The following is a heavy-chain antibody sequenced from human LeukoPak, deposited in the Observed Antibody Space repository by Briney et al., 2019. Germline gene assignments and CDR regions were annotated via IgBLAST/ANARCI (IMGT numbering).Heavy chain of an antibody. CDR1: GYTFTSYD. D-gene: IGHD3-3*01. V-gene: IGHV1-8*01. CDR3: AYYDFWSGLYGFDP. CDR2: MNPNSGNT. Sequence: ASVKVSCKASGYTFTSYDINWVRQATGQGLEWMGWMNPNSGNTGCAQKFQGRVTMTRNTSISTAYVELSSLRSEDTAVYYCAYYDFWSGLYGFDPWGQGTLVTVSS. J-gene: IGHJ5*02.